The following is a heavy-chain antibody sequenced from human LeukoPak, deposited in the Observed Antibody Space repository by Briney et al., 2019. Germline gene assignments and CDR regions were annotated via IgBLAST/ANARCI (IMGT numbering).Heavy chain of an antibody. CDR1: GGTFSSYA. CDR3: ARESSGYYYRSNP. J-gene: IGHJ5*02. V-gene: IGHV1-69*04. Sequence: SVKVSCKASGGTFSSYAISWVRQAPGQGLEWMGRIIPILGIANYAQKFQGRVTITADKSTSTAYMELSSLRSEDTAVHYCARESSGYYYRSNPWGQGTLVTVSS. D-gene: IGHD3-22*01. CDR2: IIPILGIA.